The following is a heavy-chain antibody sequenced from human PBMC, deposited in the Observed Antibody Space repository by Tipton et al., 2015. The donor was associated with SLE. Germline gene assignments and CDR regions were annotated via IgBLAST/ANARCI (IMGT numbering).Heavy chain of an antibody. CDR2: IWYDGSNK. J-gene: IGHJ4*02. D-gene: IGHD6-13*01. CDR1: GFTFSSYG. Sequence: RSLRLSCAASGFTFSSYGMHWVRQAPGKGLEWVAVIWYDGSNKYYADSVKGRFTISRDNSKKTLYLQMNSLRAEDTAVYYCAKDLRFGSSSWYYFDYWGQGSLVTVSS. V-gene: IGHV3-33*06. CDR3: AKDLRFGSSSWYYFDY.